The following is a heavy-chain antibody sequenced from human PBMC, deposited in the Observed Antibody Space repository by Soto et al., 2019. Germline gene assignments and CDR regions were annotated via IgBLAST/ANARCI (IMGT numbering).Heavy chain of an antibody. CDR3: ARESRITLFTTYSYGMDG. CDR2: IYYSGST. CDR1: VGSVGIGSYG. Sequence: PETPSLTSTFSVGSVGIGSYGWSWILPPPGKGLEWIGYIYYSGSTNHTPPPKSRVTISAARSKTPFSLTLRYVTAADTAVYYSARESRITLFTTYSYGMDGRGQGTTVPVSS. J-gene: IGHJ6*02. V-gene: IGHV4-61*01. D-gene: IGHD3-3*01.